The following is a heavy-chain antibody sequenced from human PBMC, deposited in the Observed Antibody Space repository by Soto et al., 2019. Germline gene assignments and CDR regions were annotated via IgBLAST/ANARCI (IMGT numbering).Heavy chain of an antibody. J-gene: IGHJ5*02. CDR2: INGDGSSR. CDR3: VRDRDDFWSGYFWFDP. Sequence: GGSLRLSCAASGFTFSNYWMHWVRQAPGKGLEWVSRINGDGSSRNYADSVKGRFTISRDNAKNTLYLQMNSLRAEDTAVYYCVRDRDDFWSGYFWFDPWGQGTLVTSPQ. CDR1: GFTFSNYW. D-gene: IGHD3-3*01. V-gene: IGHV3-74*01.